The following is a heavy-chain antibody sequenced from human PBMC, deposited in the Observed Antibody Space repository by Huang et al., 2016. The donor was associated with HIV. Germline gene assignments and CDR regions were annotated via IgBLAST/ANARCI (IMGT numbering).Heavy chain of an antibody. Sequence: QVQLQQWGAGLLKPSEPLSLTCAVYGGSFSGYYWTWLRQPPGKGLEWIGEINHSGSTNDNASLKSRVTTSVDTSKNQFSLKLSSVIAADTAIYYCARGTWEGYFDFWGRGTLVTVSS. CDR3: ARGTWEGYFDF. D-gene: IGHD1-26*01. V-gene: IGHV4-34*01. J-gene: IGHJ2*01. CDR2: INHSGST. CDR1: GGSFSGYY.